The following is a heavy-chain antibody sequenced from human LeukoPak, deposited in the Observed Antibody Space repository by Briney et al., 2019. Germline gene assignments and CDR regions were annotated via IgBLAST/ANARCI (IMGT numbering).Heavy chain of an antibody. CDR1: GGSISSYY. D-gene: IGHD2-2*01. J-gene: IGHJ4*02. CDR2: IYHSGST. V-gene: IGHV4-59*12. Sequence: SETLSLTCTVSGGSISSYYWSWIRQPPGKGLEWIGYIYHSGSTYYNPSLKSRVTISVDRSKNQFSLKLSSVTAADTAVYYCARGCSSTSCPFDYWGQGTLVTVSS. CDR3: ARGCSSTSCPFDY.